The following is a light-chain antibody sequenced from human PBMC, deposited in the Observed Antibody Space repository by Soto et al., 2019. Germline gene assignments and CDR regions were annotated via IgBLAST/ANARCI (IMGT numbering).Light chain of an antibody. CDR2: KAS. CDR1: QSISSW. V-gene: IGKV1-5*03. J-gene: IGKJ3*01. Sequence: DIQMTQSPSTLSASVGDRVTITCRASQSISSWLAWYQQKPGKAPKLLIYKASSLESGVPSRFSGSGSGTEFTITISSLQPDDFATYYCQQYNSSLFTFGPGTKVDIK. CDR3: QQYNSSLFT.